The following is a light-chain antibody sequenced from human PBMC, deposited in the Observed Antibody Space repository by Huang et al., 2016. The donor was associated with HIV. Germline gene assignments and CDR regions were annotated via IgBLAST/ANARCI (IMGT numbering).Light chain of an antibody. Sequence: EIVMTQSPATLSVSPGERATLSCRASQSVTSNLAWYQQKPGQAPRLLIYGPSTRATGIPARFSGSGSGTEFTLIISSLQSEDFAVYYCQQYNNWPPSFGQGTKLEIK. V-gene: IGKV3-15*01. J-gene: IGKJ2*01. CDR1: QSVTSN. CDR3: QQYNNWPPS. CDR2: GPS.